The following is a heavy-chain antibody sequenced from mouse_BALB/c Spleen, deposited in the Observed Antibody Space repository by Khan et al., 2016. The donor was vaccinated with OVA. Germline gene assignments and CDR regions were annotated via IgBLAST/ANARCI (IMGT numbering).Heavy chain of an antibody. D-gene: IGHD2-4*01. CDR2: IHYSGST. V-gene: IGHV3-1*02. CDR3: GRDDNDCDY. CDR1: GYSISSGYS. J-gene: IGHJ2*01. Sequence: EVQLQESGPDLVTPSQSLSLTCTVTGYSISSGYSWHWIRQFPGNKLEWMGYIHYSGSTNYTPSLYSRISITRDSYRNQFFLLLNSVTTEDTATYYSGRDDNDCDYWGQGTTLTVSS.